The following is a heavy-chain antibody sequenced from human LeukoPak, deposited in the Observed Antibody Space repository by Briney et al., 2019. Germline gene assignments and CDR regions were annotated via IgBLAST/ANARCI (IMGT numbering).Heavy chain of an antibody. CDR2: IIPIFGTA. J-gene: IGHJ4*02. CDR3: ARSIYCSSTSCYYYFDY. CDR1: GGTFSSYA. D-gene: IGHD2-2*01. V-gene: IGHV1-69*05. Sequence: ASVKVSCKASGGTFSSYAISWVRQAPGQGLEWMGGIIPIFGTANYAQKFQGRVTITTDESTSTAYMELSSLRPEDTAVYYCARSIYCSSTSCYYYFDYWGQGTLVTVSS.